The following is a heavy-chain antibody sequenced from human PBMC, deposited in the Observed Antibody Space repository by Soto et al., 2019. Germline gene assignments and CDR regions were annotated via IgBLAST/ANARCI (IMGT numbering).Heavy chain of an antibody. CDR2: INQDGSET. Sequence: EVPLVESGGDLVQPGGSLRLSCAASGFTFSSYWMSWVRQAPGKGLEWVANINQDGSETYYEDSVKGRFAISRDNAKDSMFLQMSNLRGEDTAVYYCARARWNDRYFDYWGQGTLVTVSS. V-gene: IGHV3-7*02. D-gene: IGHD1-1*01. J-gene: IGHJ4*02. CDR3: ARARWNDRYFDY. CDR1: GFTFSSYW.